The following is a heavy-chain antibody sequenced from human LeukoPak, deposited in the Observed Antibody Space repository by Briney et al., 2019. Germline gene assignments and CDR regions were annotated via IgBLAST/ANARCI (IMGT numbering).Heavy chain of an antibody. D-gene: IGHD3/OR15-3a*01. J-gene: IGHJ4*02. V-gene: IGHV3-74*01. CDR1: GFTFSSYW. CDR2: IKSDGSN. CDR3: ARGAWTAYYFDY. Sequence: GGSLRLSCEASGFTFSSYWMHWVRQAPGKGLVWVSRIKSDGSNYYADSVKGRFTIPRENAKKTLYLQMNSLRAEDTAVYYCARGAWTAYYFDYWGQGTLVTVSS.